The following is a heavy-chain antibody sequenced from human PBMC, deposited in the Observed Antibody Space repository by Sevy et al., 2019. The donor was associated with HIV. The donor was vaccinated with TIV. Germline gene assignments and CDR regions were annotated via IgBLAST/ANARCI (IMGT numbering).Heavy chain of an antibody. J-gene: IGHJ4*02. CDR2: IPFDGSRE. Sequence: ERSLRLSCVASGFTFTDYGMHWVRQVPGRGLQWVAFIPFDGSREYYTYSVKGRFTISRDDSKNTLYLQMNSLRSEDTAVYYCAKALNIVATILNWGQGTLVCVSS. CDR3: AKALNIVATILN. CDR1: GFTFTDYG. V-gene: IGHV3-30*02. D-gene: IGHD5-12*01.